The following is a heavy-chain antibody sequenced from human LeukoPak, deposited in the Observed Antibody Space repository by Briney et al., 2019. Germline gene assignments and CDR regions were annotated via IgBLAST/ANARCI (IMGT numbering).Heavy chain of an antibody. CDR2: ISSSGSTI. J-gene: IGHJ6*04. CDR1: GFTFSSYE. Sequence: GGSLRLSCAAAGFTFSSYEMNWVSQAPGKGMEWVSYISSSGSTIYYADSVKGRFTISRDNAKNSLYLQMNSLRAEDTAVYYCAELGITMIGGVWGKGTTVTISS. D-gene: IGHD3-10*02. CDR3: AELGITMIGGV. V-gene: IGHV3-48*03.